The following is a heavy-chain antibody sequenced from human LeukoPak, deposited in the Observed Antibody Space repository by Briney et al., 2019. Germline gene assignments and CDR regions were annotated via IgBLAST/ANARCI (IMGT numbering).Heavy chain of an antibody. CDR1: GFTVSTNY. D-gene: IGHD6-13*01. CDR2: IYSGGST. Sequence: GGSLRLSCAASGFTVSTNYMRWVRQAPGKGLEWVSVIYSGGSTSYADSVKSRFTISRANSKNTLYLQMNRLRAEDTAVYYCARSLAAKRDDAFDIWGQGTMVTVSS. V-gene: IGHV3-66*01. CDR3: ARSLAAKRDDAFDI. J-gene: IGHJ3*02.